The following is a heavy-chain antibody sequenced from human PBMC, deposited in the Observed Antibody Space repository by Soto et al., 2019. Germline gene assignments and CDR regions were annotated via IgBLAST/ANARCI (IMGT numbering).Heavy chain of an antibody. J-gene: IGHJ4*02. V-gene: IGHV3-21*06. CDR3: ARESEDLTSNFDY. Sequence: VSLRLSCAASGFTFTRYSMNWVRQAPGKGLEWVSSISSTTNYIYYGDSMKGRFTISRDNAKNSLYLEMNSLRAEDTAVYYCARESEDLTSNFDYWGQGTLVTVSS. CDR1: GFTFTRYS. CDR2: ISSTTNYI.